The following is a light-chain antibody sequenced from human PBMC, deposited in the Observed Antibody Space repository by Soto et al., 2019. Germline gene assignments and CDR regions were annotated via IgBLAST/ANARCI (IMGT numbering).Light chain of an antibody. Sequence: EIVLTQSPGTLSLSPGERATLSCRASQSVSSNYLAWYQQKPGQAPRLLIYGASSRATGIPDRFSGSGSGTDFTLTISRLEPEDFAVYYCQQYDSSPFTFGGGTKVEI. CDR2: GAS. J-gene: IGKJ4*01. CDR3: QQYDSSPFT. CDR1: QSVSSNY. V-gene: IGKV3-20*01.